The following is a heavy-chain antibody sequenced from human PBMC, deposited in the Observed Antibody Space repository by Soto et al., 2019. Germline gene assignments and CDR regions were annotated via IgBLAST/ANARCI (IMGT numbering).Heavy chain of an antibody. V-gene: IGHV4-31*03. CDR3: ARHDIGGSPDY. J-gene: IGHJ4*02. CDR2: IYYSGST. D-gene: IGHD1-26*01. CDR1: GGSISSGGYY. Sequence: PSETLSLTCTVSGGSISSGGYYWSWIRQHPGKGLEWIGYIYYSGSTYYNPSLKSRVTISVDTSKNQFSLKLSSVTAADTAVYYCARHDIGGSPDYWGQGTLVTVSS.